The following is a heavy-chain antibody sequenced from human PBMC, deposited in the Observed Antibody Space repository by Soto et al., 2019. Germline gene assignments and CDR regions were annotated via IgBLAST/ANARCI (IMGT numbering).Heavy chain of an antibody. Sequence: PGKGLEWIGSIYYSGSTYYNPSLKSRVTISVDTSKNTFSLKLSSVTAADTAVYYCASAAANFFFQAEDGIRDTVPVSAFLLNRSSDL. J-gene: IGHJ2*01. CDR2: IYYSGST. V-gene: IGHV4-39*01. CDR3: ASAAANFFFQAEDGIRDTVPVSAFLLNRSSDL. D-gene: IGHD3-3*01.